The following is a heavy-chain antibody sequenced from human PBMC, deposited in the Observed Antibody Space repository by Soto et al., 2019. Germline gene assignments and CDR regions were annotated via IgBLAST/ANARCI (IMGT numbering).Heavy chain of an antibody. J-gene: IGHJ6*02. V-gene: IGHV3-33*01. D-gene: IGHD3-10*01. CDR2: IWYDGSNK. CDR3: AHNTMVRGGDYYYGMDV. CDR1: GFTFSSYG. Sequence: GGSLRLSCAASGFTFSSYGMHWVRQAPGKGLEWVAVIWYDGSNKYYADSVKGRFTISRDNSKNTLYLQMNSLRAEDTAVYYCAHNTMVRGGDYYYGMDVWGQGTTVTVSS.